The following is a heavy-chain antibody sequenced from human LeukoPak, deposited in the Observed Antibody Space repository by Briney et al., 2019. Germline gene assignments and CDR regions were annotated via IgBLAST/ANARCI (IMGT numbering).Heavy chain of an antibody. CDR2: ISAYNGNT. Sequence: VASVKVSCKASGYTFTSYGISWVRQAPGQGLEWMGWISAYNGNTNYAQKLQGRVTMTTDTSTSTAYMELRSLRSDDTAVYYCANLFVGDYGVDDGDASDIWGQGTMVTVSS. D-gene: IGHD4-17*01. J-gene: IGHJ3*02. CDR3: ANLFVGDYGVDDGDASDI. CDR1: GYTFTSYG. V-gene: IGHV1-18*01.